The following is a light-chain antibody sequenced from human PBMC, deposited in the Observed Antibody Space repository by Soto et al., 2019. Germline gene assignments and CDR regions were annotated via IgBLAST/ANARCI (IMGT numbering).Light chain of an antibody. Sequence: QSVLTQPPSVSGAPGQRVTISCTGSSSNIGAPYDVHWYQQLPGTGPKLLIYGNGNRPSGVPDRFSGSKSGSSASLAISGVQAEDEGEYYCQSYDSSLSGSVFGAGTKVTVL. J-gene: IGLJ1*01. CDR2: GNG. CDR3: QSYDSSLSGSV. CDR1: SSNIGAPYD. V-gene: IGLV1-40*01.